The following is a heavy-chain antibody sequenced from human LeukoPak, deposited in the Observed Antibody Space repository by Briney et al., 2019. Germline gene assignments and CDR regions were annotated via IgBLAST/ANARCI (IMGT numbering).Heavy chain of an antibody. J-gene: IGHJ4*02. CDR2: IIPIFGTA. CDR1: GGTFSSYA. D-gene: IGHD5-24*01. Sequence: SVKVSCKASGGTFSSYAISWVRQAPGQGLEWMGGIIPIFGTANYAQKFQGRVTITTDESTSTAYMELSGLRSEDTAVYYCAVPRDGYNSWDYWGQGTLVTVSS. V-gene: IGHV1-69*05. CDR3: AVPRDGYNSWDY.